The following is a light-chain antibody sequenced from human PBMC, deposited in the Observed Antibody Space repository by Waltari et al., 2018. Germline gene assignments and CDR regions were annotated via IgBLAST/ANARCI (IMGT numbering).Light chain of an antibody. V-gene: IGLV2-23*01. CDR1: TSDVGSYNL. J-gene: IGLJ2*01. Sequence: QSALTQPASVSGSPGQSITISCTGTTSDVGSYNLVSRYQQHPGEVPKLIIYEGNKRPSGVSNRFSGSKSGNTASLTISGLQPEDEADYYCCSYGGASIRIFGGGTKVTVL. CDR2: EGN. CDR3: CSYGGASIRI.